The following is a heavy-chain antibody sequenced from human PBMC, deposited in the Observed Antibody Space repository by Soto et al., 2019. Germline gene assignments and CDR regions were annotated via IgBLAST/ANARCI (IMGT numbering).Heavy chain of an antibody. J-gene: IGHJ6*02. V-gene: IGHV1-18*01. CDR1: GYTFTSYG. CDR2: ISAYNGNT. D-gene: IGHD2-2*02. CDR3: AREAPRYCSSTICYTYNYYGMDV. Sequence: QVQLVQSGAEVKKPGASVKVSCKASGYTFTSYGISWVRQAPGQGLEWMGWISAYNGNTNYAQKLQGRVTMTTDTSTSTAYMELRSLRSDDTAVYYCAREAPRYCSSTICYTYNYYGMDVWGQGTTVTVSS.